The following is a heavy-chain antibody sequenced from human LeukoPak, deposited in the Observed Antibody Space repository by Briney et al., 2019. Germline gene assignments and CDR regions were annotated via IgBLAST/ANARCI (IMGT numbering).Heavy chain of an antibody. Sequence: GGSLRLSCAASGFTVSSYWMSWVRQAPGKGLEWVANIKQDGSEKYYVDSVKGRFTISRDNAKNSLYLQMNSLRAEDTAVYYCAREGGLGSLDYWGQGTLVTVSS. V-gene: IGHV3-7*01. D-gene: IGHD3-10*01. CDR2: IKQDGSEK. J-gene: IGHJ4*02. CDR1: GFTVSSYW. CDR3: AREGGLGSLDY.